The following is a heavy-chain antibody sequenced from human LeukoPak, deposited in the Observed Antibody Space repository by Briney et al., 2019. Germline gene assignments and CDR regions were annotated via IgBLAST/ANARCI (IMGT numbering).Heavy chain of an antibody. CDR3: ARELFSSDYIWGSYYHQFDY. Sequence: GGSLRLSCAASGFPFSSYSMNWVRQAPGKGLEWVSYISSSSSTIYYADSEKRRFTIYRDNAKNSLYLQMNSLRDEDTAVYYCARELFSSDYIWGSYYHQFDYWGQGTLVTVSS. J-gene: IGHJ4*02. CDR1: GFPFSSYS. CDR2: ISSSSSTI. D-gene: IGHD3-16*01. V-gene: IGHV3-48*02.